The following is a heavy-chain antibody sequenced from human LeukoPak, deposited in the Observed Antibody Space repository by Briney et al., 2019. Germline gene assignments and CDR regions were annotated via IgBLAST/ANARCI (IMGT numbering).Heavy chain of an antibody. V-gene: IGHV3-33*01. CDR1: GFTFSSYV. J-gene: IGHJ4*02. CDR2: IWYDGSNK. D-gene: IGHD3-9*01. Sequence: GRSLRLSCTASGFTFSSYVMHWVRQAPGKGLEWVAVIWYDGSNKYYADSVKGRFTISRDNSKNTLYLQMNSLRAEDTAVYYCARQMLTGYYSFNSWGQGTMVTV. CDR3: ARQMLTGYYSFNS.